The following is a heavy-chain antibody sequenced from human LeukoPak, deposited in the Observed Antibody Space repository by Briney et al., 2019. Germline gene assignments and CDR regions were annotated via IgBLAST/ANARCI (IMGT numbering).Heavy chain of an antibody. CDR2: INHSGST. J-gene: IGHJ5*02. Sequence: PSETLSLTCGVYGGSFSGYYWSWIRQPPGKGLEWIGEINHSGSTNYNPSLKSRVTISVDTSKKQFSLKLSSVTAGDTAVYYCARRHYDFWSGYSTRNWFDPWGQGTLVTVSS. CDR3: ARRHYDFWSGYSTRNWFDP. D-gene: IGHD3-3*01. V-gene: IGHV4-34*01. CDR1: GGSFSGYY.